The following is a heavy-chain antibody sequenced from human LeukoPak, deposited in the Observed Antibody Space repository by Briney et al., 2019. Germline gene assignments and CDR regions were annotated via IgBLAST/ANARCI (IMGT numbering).Heavy chain of an antibody. CDR3: ASGSSSGYSLYYFDY. CDR2: IYYSGST. J-gene: IGHJ4*02. D-gene: IGHD3-22*01. CDR1: GGSISSYY. Sequence: SETLSLTCTVSGGSISSYYWSWNRQPPGKGLEWIGYIYYSGSTNYNPSLKSRVTISVDTSKNQFSLRLSAVTAADTAVYYCASGSSSGYSLYYFDYWGQGTLVTVSS. V-gene: IGHV4-59*01.